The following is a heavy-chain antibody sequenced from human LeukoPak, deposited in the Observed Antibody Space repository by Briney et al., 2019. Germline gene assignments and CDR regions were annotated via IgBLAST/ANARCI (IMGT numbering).Heavy chain of an antibody. Sequence: GGSLRLSCVGSGLIFDDYAIHWVRQAPGKGLEWVSSISSSSNYIYYADSVKGRFTISRDNAKNSLYLQMNSLRAEDTAVYYCASLSLGTWGQGTLVTVSS. J-gene: IGHJ4*02. CDR3: ASLSLGT. CDR2: ISSSSNYI. D-gene: IGHD7-27*01. V-gene: IGHV3-21*01. CDR1: GLIFDDYA.